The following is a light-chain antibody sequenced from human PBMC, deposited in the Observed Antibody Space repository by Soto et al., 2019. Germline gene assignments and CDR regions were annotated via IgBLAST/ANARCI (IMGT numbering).Light chain of an antibody. CDR3: QQYGGSFSIT. V-gene: IGKV3-20*01. J-gene: IGKJ2*01. CDR1: QSVSSSY. CDR2: GAS. Sequence: EILLTQSPGTLYLSPGERATLSCRASQSVSSSYLAWYQQKPGQAPRLLIYGASSRATGIPDTCSGSGSGKDFSLTSNRLEREDLAAYYCQQYGGSFSITLGQGTSKEIK.